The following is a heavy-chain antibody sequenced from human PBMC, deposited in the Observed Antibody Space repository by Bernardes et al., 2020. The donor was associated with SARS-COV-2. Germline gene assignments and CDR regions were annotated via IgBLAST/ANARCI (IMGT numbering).Heavy chain of an antibody. V-gene: IGHV4-31*03. CDR3: ARAGAITVFEVVITRAFDY. CDR2: IYYSGST. Sequence: SETLSLTRTVSGGSISSGGYYWSWIRQHPGKGLEWIGYIYYSGSTYYNPSLKSRVTISVDTSKNQFSLKLISVTAADTAVYYCARAGAITVFEVVITRAFDYWGQGTLVTVSS. J-gene: IGHJ4*02. D-gene: IGHD3-3*01. CDR1: GGSISSGGYY.